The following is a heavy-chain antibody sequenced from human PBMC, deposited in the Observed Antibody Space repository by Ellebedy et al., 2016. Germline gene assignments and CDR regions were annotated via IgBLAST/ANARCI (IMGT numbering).Heavy chain of an antibody. CDR3: ARQAQYSSGYDY. CDR1: GGSFSGYY. V-gene: IGHV4-34*01. D-gene: IGHD6-19*01. Sequence: SETLSLTXAVYGGSFSGYYWSWIRQPPGKGLEWIGEINHSGSTNYNPSLKSRVTISVDTSKNQFSLKLSSVTAADTAVYYCARQAQYSSGYDYWGQGTLVTVSS. J-gene: IGHJ4*02. CDR2: INHSGST.